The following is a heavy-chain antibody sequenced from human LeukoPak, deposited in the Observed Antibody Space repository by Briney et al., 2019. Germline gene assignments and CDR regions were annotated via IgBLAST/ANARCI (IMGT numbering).Heavy chain of an antibody. Sequence: SETLSLTCAVSGYSISSGYYWGWIRQTPGKGLEWIGSIHHSGSTYYNPSFKSRVTILMDTSKNHFSLKLNSVTAADTAVYYCAGKYYYHSSGYFYVDYWGQGTLVTVSS. CDR2: IHHSGST. CDR1: GYSISSGYY. D-gene: IGHD3-22*01. CDR3: AGKYYYHSSGYFYVDY. V-gene: IGHV4-38-2*01. J-gene: IGHJ4*02.